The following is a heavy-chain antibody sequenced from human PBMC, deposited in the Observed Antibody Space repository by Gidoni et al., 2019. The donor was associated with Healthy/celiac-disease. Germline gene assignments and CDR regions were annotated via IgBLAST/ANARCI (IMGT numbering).Heavy chain of an antibody. Sequence: QVQLVESGGGVVQPGRSLRLSCAASGFTFSSYAMHWVRQAPGKGLEWVAVISYDGSNKYYADSVKGRFTISRDNSKNTLYLQMNSLRAEDTAVYYCARGTGRTVRGVIIRLDYWGQGTLVTVSS. D-gene: IGHD3-10*01. CDR1: GFTFSSYA. J-gene: IGHJ4*02. V-gene: IGHV3-30-3*01. CDR3: ARGTGRTVRGVIIRLDY. CDR2: ISYDGSNK.